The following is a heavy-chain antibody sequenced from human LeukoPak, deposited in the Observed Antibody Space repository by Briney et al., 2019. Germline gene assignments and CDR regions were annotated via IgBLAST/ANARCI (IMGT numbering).Heavy chain of an antibody. V-gene: IGHV7-4-1*02. D-gene: IGHD6-19*01. CDR1: GYTFTRYA. J-gene: IGHJ4*02. Sequence: ASVKVSCAASGYTFTRYAMNWLRQAPGQGLEWVGWINPNTGNPKYAQAFTGRFVFSLDTSVSAAYLQISSLNTEDTAVYYCARDQPVAGVSNFDSWGQGTLVTVSS. CDR2: INPNTGNP. CDR3: ARDQPVAGVSNFDS.